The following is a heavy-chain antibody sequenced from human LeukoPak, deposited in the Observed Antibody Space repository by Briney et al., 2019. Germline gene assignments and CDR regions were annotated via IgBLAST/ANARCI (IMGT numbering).Heavy chain of an antibody. J-gene: IGHJ4*02. V-gene: IGHV3-23*01. Sequence: GGSLRLSCAASGFTFSSYAMSWVRQAPGKGLEWVSAIGGSGGSTYYADSVKGRFTISRDNSKNTLYLQMNSLRAEDTAVYYCAKDSAPTVTPLWGQGTLVTVSS. CDR2: IGGSGGST. CDR1: GFTFSSYA. CDR3: AKDSAPTVTPL. D-gene: IGHD4-17*01.